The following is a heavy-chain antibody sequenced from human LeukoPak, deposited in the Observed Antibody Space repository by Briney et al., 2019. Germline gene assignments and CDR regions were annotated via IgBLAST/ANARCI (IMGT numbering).Heavy chain of an antibody. J-gene: IGHJ4*02. Sequence: SETLSLTCIVSGGSLNSPNYYWGWIRQPPGKGLEWIVTIYYTGTTYYNPSLKSRLTISVDTSKNQFSLKLSSVTAADTAVYYCARHHSSSIYWGQGTLVTVSS. CDR3: ARHHSSSIY. CDR2: IYYTGTT. CDR1: GGSLNSPNYY. D-gene: IGHD6-6*01. V-gene: IGHV4-39*01.